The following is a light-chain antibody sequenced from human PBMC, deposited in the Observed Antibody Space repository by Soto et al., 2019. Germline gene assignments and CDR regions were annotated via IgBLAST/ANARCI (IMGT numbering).Light chain of an antibody. J-gene: IGKJ5*01. CDR1: HSGSSN. V-gene: IGKV3-20*01. CDR2: EAS. Sequence: IVLAQSPVTLSLSPGERATLSYRASHSGSSNLGWDQQKPGQAPRLLIYEASNRATGIPARVRGSGSGTDFTLTISRLEPEDFAVYYCQQYGSAPQVTLGQGTLLEI. CDR3: QQYGSAPQVT.